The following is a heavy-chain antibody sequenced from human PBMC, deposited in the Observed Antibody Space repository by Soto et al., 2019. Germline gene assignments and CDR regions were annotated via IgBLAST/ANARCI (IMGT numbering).Heavy chain of an antibody. J-gene: IGHJ6*02. CDR3: ARGDSSSWHYYYYYGMDV. Sequence: QVQLVESGGGVVQPGRSLRLSCAASGFTFSSYAMHWVRQAPGKGLEWVAVISYDGSNKYYADSVKGRFTISRDNSKNTLYLQMNSLRAEDTAVYYCARGDSSSWHYYYYYGMDVWGQGTTVTVSS. CDR2: ISYDGSNK. D-gene: IGHD6-13*01. CDR1: GFTFSSYA. V-gene: IGHV3-30-3*01.